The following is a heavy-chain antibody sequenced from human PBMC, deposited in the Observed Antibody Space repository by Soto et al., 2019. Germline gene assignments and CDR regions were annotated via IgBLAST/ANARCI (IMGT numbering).Heavy chain of an antibody. Sequence: KPSETLSLTCSVFGASVNSYYWSWIRQSPGRGLEWMGHIFNSGTIHYNPSLKSRVTMSVDSSKNQVSLKMNSVTAADTAIYYCGRDLLATASARWYFYYGLDVWGQGTAVTVSS. CDR1: GASVNSYY. CDR2: IFNSGTI. J-gene: IGHJ6*02. D-gene: IGHD3-3*02. CDR3: GRDLLATASARWYFYYGLDV. V-gene: IGHV4-59*02.